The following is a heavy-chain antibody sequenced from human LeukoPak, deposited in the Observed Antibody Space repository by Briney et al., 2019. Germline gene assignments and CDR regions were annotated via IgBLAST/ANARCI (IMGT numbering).Heavy chain of an antibody. CDR3: ATRPPIAAAGTFDY. Sequence: ASVKVSCKASGYTFTSYAMHWVRQAPGQRLEWMGRINPNSGGTNYAQKFQGRVTMTRDTSISTAYMELSRLRSDDTAVYYCATRPPIAAAGTFDYWGQGTLVTVSS. CDR1: GYTFTSYA. V-gene: IGHV1-2*06. J-gene: IGHJ4*02. D-gene: IGHD6-13*01. CDR2: INPNSGGT.